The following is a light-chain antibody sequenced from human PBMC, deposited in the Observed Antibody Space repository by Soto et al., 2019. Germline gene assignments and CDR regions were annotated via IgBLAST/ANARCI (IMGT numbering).Light chain of an antibody. CDR1: QSISTY. J-gene: IGKJ1*01. Sequence: DIQMTQSPSSLSASVGGTVTITCRASQSISTYLNWYQHETGKAPKVLIYHTSSLQSGVPSRFSGSGSGTDFPLTISSLQPEEFATYYCQQSYSVPWTSGQGTKVDI. CDR3: QQSYSVPWT. CDR2: HTS. V-gene: IGKV1-39*01.